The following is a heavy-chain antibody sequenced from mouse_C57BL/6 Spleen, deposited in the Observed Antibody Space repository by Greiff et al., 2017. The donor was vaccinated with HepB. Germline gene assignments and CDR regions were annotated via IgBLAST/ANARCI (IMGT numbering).Heavy chain of an antibody. CDR1: GFTFSSYA. D-gene: IGHD1-1*01. CDR2: ISDGGSYT. Sequence: EVKLVESGGGLVKPGGSLKLSCAASGFTFSSYAMSWVRQTPEKRLEWVATISDGGSYTYYPDNVKGRFTISRDNAKNNLYLQMSHLKSEDTAMYYCARDRDYYGSSYQGYAMDYWGQGTSVTVSS. CDR3: ARDRDYYGSSYQGYAMDY. J-gene: IGHJ4*01. V-gene: IGHV5-4*01.